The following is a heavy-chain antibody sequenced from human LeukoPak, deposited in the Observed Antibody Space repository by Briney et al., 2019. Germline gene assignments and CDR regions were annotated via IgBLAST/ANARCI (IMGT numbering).Heavy chain of an antibody. CDR1: GGSITGYY. V-gene: IGHV4-4*08. CDR3: ARDQAAYYDRSGYHYSSTAAAFDI. Sequence: SETVSLTCTVSGGSITGYYWSWIRQPPGKGLEWIGYVFNSGSTNYNPYLKSRVIISVDTSKNQFSLKLTSVTAADTAVYYCARDQAAYYDRSGYHYSSTAAAFDIWGQGTVVTVSS. J-gene: IGHJ3*02. D-gene: IGHD3-22*01. CDR2: VFNSGST.